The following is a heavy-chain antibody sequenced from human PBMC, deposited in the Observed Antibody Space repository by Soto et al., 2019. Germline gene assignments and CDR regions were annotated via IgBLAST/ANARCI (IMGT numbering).Heavy chain of an antibody. J-gene: IGHJ5*02. Sequence: QVQLQQWGAGLLKPSETLSLTCAVYGGSFSNYYWSWIRQPPGKGLEWIGEIKLSASTNYNPSLKRRLTMSLDTSQNQVPLKLSSVTAADTAVYYCANGGGSLWSWGQGTLVTVSS. D-gene: IGHD3-10*01. CDR3: ANGGGSLWS. CDR1: GGSFSNYY. CDR2: IKLSAST. V-gene: IGHV4-34*01.